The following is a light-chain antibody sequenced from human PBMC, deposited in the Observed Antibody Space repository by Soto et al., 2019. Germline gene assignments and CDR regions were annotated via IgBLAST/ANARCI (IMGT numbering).Light chain of an antibody. CDR2: HAS. J-gene: IGKJ1*01. V-gene: IGKV3-15*01. CDR3: QQYQNLWT. Sequence: IGMTQSPATLSVSPGERVTLSCRASQTIYSNVAWYQQRPGQSPRLLIYHASSRATGIPARFSGSGSGTEFTLTIISLQSEDFAVYYCQQYQNLWTFGQGTKVDI. CDR1: QTIYSN.